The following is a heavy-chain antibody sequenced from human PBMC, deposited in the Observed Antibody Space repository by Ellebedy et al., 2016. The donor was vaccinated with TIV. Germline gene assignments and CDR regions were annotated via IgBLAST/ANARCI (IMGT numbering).Heavy chain of an antibody. CDR3: AVPNKDY. V-gene: IGHV3-72*01. CDR2: TRNKANSYTT. Sequence: GESLKISXVASGFTFSDHYMDWVRQAPGKGLEWVGRTRNKANSYTTEYAASVKGRFTISRDDSKNSLYLQMNSLKTEDTAVYYCAVPNKDYWGQGTLVTVSS. D-gene: IGHD1/OR15-1a*01. J-gene: IGHJ4*02. CDR1: GFTFSDHY.